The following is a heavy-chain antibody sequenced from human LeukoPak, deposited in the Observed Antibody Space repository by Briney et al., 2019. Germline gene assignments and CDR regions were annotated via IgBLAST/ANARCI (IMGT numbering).Heavy chain of an antibody. CDR2: IFHSGTT. V-gene: IGHV4-4*02. CDR1: GGSISSTHW. CDR3: ARDQWLLRGGDHDAFDI. D-gene: IGHD6-19*01. Sequence: SGTLSLTCAGSGGSISSTHWWHWVRQPPGKGLEWIGEIFHSGTTNYNPSLKSRVTISIDKSKNQFSLKLRSVTAADTAVYYCARDQWLLRGGDHDAFDIWGQGTMVTVSS. J-gene: IGHJ3*02.